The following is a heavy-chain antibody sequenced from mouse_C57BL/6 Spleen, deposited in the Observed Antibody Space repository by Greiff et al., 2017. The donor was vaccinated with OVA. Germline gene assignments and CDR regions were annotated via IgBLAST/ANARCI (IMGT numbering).Heavy chain of an antibody. J-gene: IGHJ4*01. CDR1: GYTFTSYW. V-gene: IGHV1-53*01. CDR3: ARSLLWLRHYAMDY. Sequence: QVHVKQPGTELVKPGASVKLSCKASGYTFTSYWMHWVKQRPGQGLEWIGNINPSNGGTNYNEKFKSKATLTVDKSSSTAYMQLSSLTSEDSAVYYCARSLLWLRHYAMDYWGQGTSVTVSS. CDR2: INPSNGGT. D-gene: IGHD2-2*01.